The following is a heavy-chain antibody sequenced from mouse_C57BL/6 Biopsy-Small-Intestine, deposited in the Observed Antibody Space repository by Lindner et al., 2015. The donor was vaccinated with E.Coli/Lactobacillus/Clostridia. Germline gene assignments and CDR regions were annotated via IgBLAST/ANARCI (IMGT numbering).Heavy chain of an antibody. Sequence: VQLQESGPELVKPGASVKISCKASGYAFSSSWMNWVKQRPGKGLEWIGRIYPGDGDTNYNGKFKGKATLTADKSSSTAYMQLSSLTSEDSAVYFCAIYGRGYAMDYWGQGTSVTVSS. D-gene: IGHD1-1*01. V-gene: IGHV1-82*01. CDR1: GYAFSSSW. CDR2: IYPGDGDT. J-gene: IGHJ4*01. CDR3: AIYGRGYAMDY.